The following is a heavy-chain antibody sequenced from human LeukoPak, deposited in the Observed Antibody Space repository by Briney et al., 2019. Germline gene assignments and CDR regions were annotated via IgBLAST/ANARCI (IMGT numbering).Heavy chain of an antibody. D-gene: IGHD3-10*01. Sequence: PSETLSLTCTVSGVSISSSYSYWGWIRQPPGKGLEWIGEINHSGSTNYNPSLKSRVTISVDTSKNQFSLKLSSVTAADTAVYYCARGRGGYFDYWGQGTLVTVSS. CDR2: INHSGST. V-gene: IGHV4-39*07. CDR3: ARGRGGYFDY. CDR1: GVSISSSYSY. J-gene: IGHJ4*02.